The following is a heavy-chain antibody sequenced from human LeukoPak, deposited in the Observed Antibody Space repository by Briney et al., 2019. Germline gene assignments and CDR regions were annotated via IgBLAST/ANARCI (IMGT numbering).Heavy chain of an antibody. J-gene: IGHJ5*02. Sequence: GAALKSSFKGAGWSFTSYWVGWGRPLAGKGGGWMGIIYPGDSDTRYSPSFQGQVTTSADKSISTAYLQWSSLKASDTAMYYCARHALGSFDPWGQGTLVTVSS. V-gene: IGHV5-51*01. CDR1: GWSFTSYW. CDR3: ARHALGSFDP. CDR2: IYPGDSDT. D-gene: IGHD6-25*01.